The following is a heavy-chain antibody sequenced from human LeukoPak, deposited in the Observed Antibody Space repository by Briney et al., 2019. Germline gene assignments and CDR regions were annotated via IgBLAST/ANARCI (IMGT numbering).Heavy chain of an antibody. CDR1: GDSVSNGNYY. Sequence: SETLSLTCTVSGDSVSNGNYYWSWLRQPPGKALEWIGYIYYTGKTYYNPSLEVRVTILVDTSRNHFSVKLSSVTAADTAVYYCARSQNYYGSGDYWSQGTLVTVSS. J-gene: IGHJ4*02. D-gene: IGHD3-10*01. CDR2: IYYTGKT. V-gene: IGHV4-61*03. CDR3: ARSQNYYGSGDY.